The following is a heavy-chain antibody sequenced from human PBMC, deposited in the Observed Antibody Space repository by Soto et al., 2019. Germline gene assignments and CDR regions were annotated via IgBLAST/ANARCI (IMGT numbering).Heavy chain of an antibody. V-gene: IGHV3-30*18. Sequence: QVQLVESGGGVVQPGKSLRLSCAGSGFTFSSYGMDWVRQAPGKGLEWVAVISYDGSNKYYADSVKGRFTISRDNSKNTLYLQMSGLRADDTALYYCAKDRMGAGVRGYFDYWGQGTLVTVSS. CDR2: ISYDGSNK. CDR1: GFTFSSYG. CDR3: AKDRMGAGVRGYFDY. J-gene: IGHJ4*02. D-gene: IGHD3-10*01.